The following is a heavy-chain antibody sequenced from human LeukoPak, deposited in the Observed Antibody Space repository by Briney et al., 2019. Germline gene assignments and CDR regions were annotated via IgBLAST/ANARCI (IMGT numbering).Heavy chain of an antibody. CDR1: GYTFTGYY. Sequence: ASVKVSCKASGYTFTGYYMHWVRQAPGQGLEWMGWINPNSGGTNYAQKFQGRVTMTRDTSISTAYMELTRLRSDDTAVYYCARPVDTSGYYPNWGQGTLVTVSS. CDR3: ARPVDTSGYYPN. V-gene: IGHV1-2*02. J-gene: IGHJ4*02. D-gene: IGHD3-22*01. CDR2: INPNSGGT.